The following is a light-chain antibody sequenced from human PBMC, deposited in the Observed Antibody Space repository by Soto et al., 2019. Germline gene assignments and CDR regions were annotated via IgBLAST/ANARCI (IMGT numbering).Light chain of an antibody. CDR1: QSVSSSY. Sequence: EIVLTQSPGTLSLSPGERANISCRASQSVSSSYLAWYQQKPGQAPRLLIYGASSRATGIPDRFSGSGSGTDFTLTISRLEPEDFAVYYCQQYGSSPPWTFGQGT. J-gene: IGKJ1*01. V-gene: IGKV3-20*01. CDR3: QQYGSSPPWT. CDR2: GAS.